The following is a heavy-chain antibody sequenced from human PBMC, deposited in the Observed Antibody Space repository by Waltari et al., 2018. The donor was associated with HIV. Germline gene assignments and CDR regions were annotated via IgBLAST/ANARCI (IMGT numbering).Heavy chain of an antibody. Sequence: EEQLVESGGGLVQPGGSLRLSCAASGFTFNNYWMNWVRQAPGKGLEWVANIKADGTESQYVDSVKGRFTISRDNAKNSLYLEMNSLRVEDTAVYYCAKGTTVTYYHYYGMDVWGQGTTVAVSS. D-gene: IGHD4-17*01. CDR3: AKGTTVTYYHYYGMDV. J-gene: IGHJ6*02. V-gene: IGHV3-7*01. CDR2: IKADGTES. CDR1: GFTFNNYW.